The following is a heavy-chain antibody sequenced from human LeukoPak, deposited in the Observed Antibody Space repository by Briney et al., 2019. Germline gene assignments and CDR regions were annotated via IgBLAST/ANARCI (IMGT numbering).Heavy chain of an antibody. Sequence: PGGSLRLSCAASGFTFRSYAMTWVRQAPGKGLEWVSAISGSGGSTYYADSVKGRFTISRDNSKNTLYLQMNSLRAEDTAVYYCAKVRVRGVIITIFDYWGQGTLVTVSS. CDR1: GFTFRSYA. D-gene: IGHD3-10*02. CDR3: AKVRVRGVIITIFDY. CDR2: ISGSGGST. J-gene: IGHJ4*02. V-gene: IGHV3-23*01.